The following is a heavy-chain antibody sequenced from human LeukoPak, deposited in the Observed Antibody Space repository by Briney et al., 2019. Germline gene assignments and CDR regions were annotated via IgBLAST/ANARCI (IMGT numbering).Heavy chain of an antibody. CDR3: ARGPAVAGSNWHFDL. Sequence: SETLSLTCTVSGGSISSSNYFWNWIRQPPGKGLEWIGEINHRGSINHNPSLKSRVTISVDTSKNQFSLKLKSVTAADTAVYYCARGPAVAGSNWHFDLWGRGTLVTVSS. D-gene: IGHD6-19*01. CDR2: INHRGSI. V-gene: IGHV4-39*07. J-gene: IGHJ2*01. CDR1: GGSISSSNYF.